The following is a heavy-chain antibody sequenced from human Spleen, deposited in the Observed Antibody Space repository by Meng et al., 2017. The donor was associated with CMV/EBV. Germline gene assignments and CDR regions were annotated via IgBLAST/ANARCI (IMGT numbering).Heavy chain of an antibody. J-gene: IGHJ6*02. D-gene: IGHD3-10*01. Sequence: SMKISSAASGFTFDDYVMHWVRQAPGKGLEWVSGISWNSATIAYADSVKGRVTISRDNAKNSLYLQMNSLRAEDMALYYCAKDRRVRGNNYYGMDVWGQGTTVTVSS. CDR2: ISWNSATI. CDR3: AKDRRVRGNNYYGMDV. V-gene: IGHV3-9*03. CDR1: GFTFDDYV.